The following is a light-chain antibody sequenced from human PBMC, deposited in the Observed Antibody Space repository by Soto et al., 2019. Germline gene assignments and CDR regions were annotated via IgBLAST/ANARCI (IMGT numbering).Light chain of an antibody. Sequence: EIVMTQSPATLSVSPGDRATLSCRASQSVSSNLAWYQQKPGQAPRLLIYDASTRATGIPARVSGSRSGTEFTLTISSLQSEDFAVYYCQQYNNWPPLTFGGGTKVEIK. J-gene: IGKJ4*01. CDR1: QSVSSN. V-gene: IGKV3-15*01. CDR3: QQYNNWPPLT. CDR2: DAS.